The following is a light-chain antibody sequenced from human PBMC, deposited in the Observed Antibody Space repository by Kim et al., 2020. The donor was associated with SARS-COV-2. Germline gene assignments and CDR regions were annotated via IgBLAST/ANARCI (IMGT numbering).Light chain of an antibody. Sequence: ASVGDRVTITCRASQSISSYLNWYQQKPGKAPKLLIYAASSLQSGVPSRFSGSGSGTDFTLTISSLQPEDFATYYCQQRYSTPITFGQGTRLEIK. V-gene: IGKV1-39*01. CDR2: AAS. CDR1: QSISSY. CDR3: QQRYSTPIT. J-gene: IGKJ5*01.